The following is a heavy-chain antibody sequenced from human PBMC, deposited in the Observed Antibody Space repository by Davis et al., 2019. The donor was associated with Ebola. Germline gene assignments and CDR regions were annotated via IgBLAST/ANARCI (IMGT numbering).Heavy chain of an antibody. D-gene: IGHD3-22*01. CDR2: ISWDGRST. V-gene: IGHV3-43D*03. Sequence: GESLKISCAASGFTFSSYAMHWVRQAPGKGLEWVSLISWDGRSTAYADSVRDRFSISRDNSRNFLYLQMNDLRAEDTALYYCTAYDSTFRNYWGQGTLVTVSS. CDR3: TAYDSTFRNY. J-gene: IGHJ4*02. CDR1: GFTFSSYA.